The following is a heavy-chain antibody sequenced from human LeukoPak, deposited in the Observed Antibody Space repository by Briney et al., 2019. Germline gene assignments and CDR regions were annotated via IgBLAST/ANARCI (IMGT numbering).Heavy chain of an antibody. J-gene: IGHJ4*02. CDR3: ARQAGWRRGVLVVVPAASLDY. CDR1: GYSISSGYY. V-gene: IGHV4-38-2*01. CDR2: IYHSGST. Sequence: SETLSLTCAVSGYSISSGYYWGWIRQPPGKGLEWIGSIYHSGSTYYNPSLKSRVTISVDTSKNQFSLKLSSVTAADTAVYYCARQAGWRRGVLVVVPAASLDYWGQGTLVTVSS. D-gene: IGHD2-2*01.